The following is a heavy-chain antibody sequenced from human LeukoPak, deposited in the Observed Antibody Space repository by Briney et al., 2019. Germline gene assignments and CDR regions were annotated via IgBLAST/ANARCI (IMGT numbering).Heavy chain of an antibody. Sequence: PSETLSLTCTVSGGSISSSSYYWGWIRQPPGKGLEWIGSIYYSVSTYYNPSLKSRVTISVDTSKNQFSLKLSSVTAADTAVYYCARIRVGIVAAGFQSFYYYYYYMDVWGKGTTVTVSS. CDR3: ARIRVGIVAAGFQSFYYYYYYMDV. V-gene: IGHV4-39*01. J-gene: IGHJ6*03. CDR1: GGSISSSSYY. D-gene: IGHD6-13*01. CDR2: IYYSVST.